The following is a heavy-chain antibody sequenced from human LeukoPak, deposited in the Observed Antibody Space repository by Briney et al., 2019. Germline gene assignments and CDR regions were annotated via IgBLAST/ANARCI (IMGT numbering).Heavy chain of an antibody. Sequence: GASVKVSCKASGYTFTSYGISWVRQAPGQGLEWMGWISAYNGNTNYAQKLQGRVTMTTDTSTSTAYMELRSLRSDDTAVYYCARDQGLTAPPPYGLDVWGPGTLVTVSS. J-gene: IGHJ4*02. CDR3: ARDQGLTAPPPYGLDV. CDR1: GYTFTSYG. CDR2: ISAYNGNT. D-gene: IGHD3/OR15-3a*01. V-gene: IGHV1-18*01.